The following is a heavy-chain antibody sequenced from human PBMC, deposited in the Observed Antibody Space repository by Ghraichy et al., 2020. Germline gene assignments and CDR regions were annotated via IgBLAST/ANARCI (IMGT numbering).Heavy chain of an antibody. D-gene: IGHD5-24*01. CDR2: IYYSGST. CDR1: GGSISSYY. J-gene: IGHJ4*02. CDR3: ASLRDGYNSLDY. V-gene: IGHV4-59*01. Sequence: SETLSLTCTVSGGSISSYYWSWIRQPPGKGLEWIGYIYYSGSTNYNPSLKSRVTISVDTSKNQFSLKLSSVTAADTAVYYCASLRDGYNSLDYWGQGTLVTVSS.